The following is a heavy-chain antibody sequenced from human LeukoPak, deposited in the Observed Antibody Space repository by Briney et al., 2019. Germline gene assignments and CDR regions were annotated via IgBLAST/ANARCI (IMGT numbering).Heavy chain of an antibody. V-gene: IGHV3-74*01. CDR3: ARAQYSSSWYEVGYYYYYMDV. Sequence: GGSPRLSCAASGFTFSSYWMHWVRQAPGKGLVWVSRINSDGSSTSYADSVKGRFTISRDNAKNSLYLQMNSLRAEDTAVYYCARAQYSSSWYEVGYYYYYMDVWGKGTAVTVSS. J-gene: IGHJ6*03. CDR2: INSDGSST. CDR1: GFTFSSYW. D-gene: IGHD6-13*01.